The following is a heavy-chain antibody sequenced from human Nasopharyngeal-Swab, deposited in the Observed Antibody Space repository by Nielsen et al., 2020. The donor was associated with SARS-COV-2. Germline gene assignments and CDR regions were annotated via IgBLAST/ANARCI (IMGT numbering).Heavy chain of an antibody. D-gene: IGHD6-6*01. CDR2: INHSGST. V-gene: IGHV4-34*01. CDR1: GGSFSGYF. CDR3: ARGDIATPGAVFDY. Sequence: SETLSLTCAVYGGSFSGYFWSWIRQPPGKGLEWIGEINHSGSTNYNPSLKSRVTISVDTSKNQFSLKLSSVTAADTAVYYCARGDIATPGAVFDYWGQGTLVTVSS. J-gene: IGHJ4*02.